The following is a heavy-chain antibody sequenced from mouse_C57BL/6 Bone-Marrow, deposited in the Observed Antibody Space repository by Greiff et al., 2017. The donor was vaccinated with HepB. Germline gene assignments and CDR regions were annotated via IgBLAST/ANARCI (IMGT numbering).Heavy chain of an antibody. J-gene: IGHJ4*01. Sequence: QVQLKQSGPELVKPGASVKLSCKASGYTFTSYDINWVKQRPGQGLEWIGWIYPRDGSTKYNEKFKGKAKLTAVTSASTAYMELSSLTNEDSAVYYCTRCAMMVTTYYAMDYWGQGTSVTVSS. CDR3: TRCAMMVTTYYAMDY. CDR1: GYTFTSYD. D-gene: IGHD2-3*01. V-gene: IGHV1-85*01. CDR2: IYPRDGST.